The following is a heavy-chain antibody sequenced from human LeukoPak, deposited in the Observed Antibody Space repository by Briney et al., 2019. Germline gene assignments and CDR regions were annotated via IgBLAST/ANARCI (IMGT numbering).Heavy chain of an antibody. J-gene: IGHJ4*02. CDR1: GYIFTSYY. D-gene: IGHD1-26*01. Sequence: ASVKVSCKASGYIFTSYYMHWVRQAPGQGLEWMGLIEPTGGDTVYAEKFQGRVTMTRDTSASTVYMELGSLTSEDTAVSYCARGDSGSYYYWGQGTLVTVSS. V-gene: IGHV1-46*01. CDR3: ARGDSGSYYY. CDR2: IEPTGGDT.